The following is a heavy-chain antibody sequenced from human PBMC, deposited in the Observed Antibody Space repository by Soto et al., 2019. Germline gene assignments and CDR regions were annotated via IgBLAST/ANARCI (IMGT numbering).Heavy chain of an antibody. CDR2: INPSGGST. V-gene: IGHV1-46*01. J-gene: IGHJ4*02. CDR3: ARSRDRFDY. CDR1: GYTVTIYY. Sequence: AASVKVSCKASGYTVTIYYMHWVRQAPGQGLEWMGIINPSGGSTSYAQMFQGRVTMTRDTSTSTVYMELSSLRSEDTAIYYCARSRDRFDYWGQGTLVTVPQ.